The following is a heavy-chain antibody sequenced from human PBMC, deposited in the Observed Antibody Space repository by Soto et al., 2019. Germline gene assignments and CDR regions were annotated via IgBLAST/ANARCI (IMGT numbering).Heavy chain of an antibody. D-gene: IGHD3-22*01. J-gene: IGHJ5*02. CDR1: GASMSSDIYY. CDR3: ARHSYFDGSVYYLGWFDP. Sequence: QLHLQESGPGLVKPSETLSLTCDVSGASMSSDIYYWAWLRQPPGKGLEWIGSINYGGSPSIHFGGNSYYNSSLQSRVTRYVDPSKKQFSLSPISVTAGDTAVYYCARHSYFDGSVYYLGWFDPWGQGTLVTVSS. V-gene: IGHV4-39*01. CDR2: INYGGSPSIHFGGNS.